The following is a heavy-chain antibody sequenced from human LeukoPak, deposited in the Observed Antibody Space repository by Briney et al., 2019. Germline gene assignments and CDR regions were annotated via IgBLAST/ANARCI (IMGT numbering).Heavy chain of an antibody. CDR1: GYTFTSYW. CDR2: IYPGDSDT. V-gene: IGHV5-51*01. CDR3: ARHYGDYPDY. J-gene: IGHJ4*02. D-gene: IGHD4-17*01. Sequence: GESLKISCKGSGYTFTSYWIGWVRQMPGEGLEWMGIIYPGDSDTRYSPSFQGQVTISAASSINTAYLQWTGLKASDTAMYYCARHYGDYPDYWGQGTLVTVSS.